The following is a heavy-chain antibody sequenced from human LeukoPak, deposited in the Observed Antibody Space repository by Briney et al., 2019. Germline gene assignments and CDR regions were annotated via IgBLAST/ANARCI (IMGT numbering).Heavy chain of an antibody. D-gene: IGHD4-17*01. CDR3: AACHGDYLYYYYGMDV. Sequence: ASVKVSCKASGFTFTSSAVQWVRQARGQRLEWIGWIVVGSGNTNYAQKFQERVTITRDMSTSTAYMELSSLRSEDTAVYHCAACHGDYLYYYYGMDVWGQGTTVTVSS. J-gene: IGHJ6*02. CDR1: GFTFTSSA. CDR2: IVVGSGNT. V-gene: IGHV1-58*01.